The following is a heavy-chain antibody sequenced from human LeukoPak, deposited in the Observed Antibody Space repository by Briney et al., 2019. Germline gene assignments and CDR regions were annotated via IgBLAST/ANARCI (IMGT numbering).Heavy chain of an antibody. CDR1: GLTFGSYT. CDR3: AKDQDCSSTSCYNAFDI. V-gene: IGHV3-21*01. D-gene: IGHD2-2*02. Sequence: GGSLRLSCAASGLTFGSYTMNWVRQAPGKGLEWVSSITSSSSYIYYADSVKGRFTISRDNAKNSLYLQMNSLRAEDTAVYYCAKDQDCSSTSCYNAFDIWGQGTMVTVSS. CDR2: ITSSSSYI. J-gene: IGHJ3*02.